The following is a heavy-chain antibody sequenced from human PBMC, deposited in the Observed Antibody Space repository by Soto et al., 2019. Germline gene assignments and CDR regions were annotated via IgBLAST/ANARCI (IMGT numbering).Heavy chain of an antibody. V-gene: IGHV6-1*01. CDR1: GDSVSSNSAA. CDR3: ARDGYYDSSGYYNWFDP. Sequence: PAQTLSLICAISGDSVSSNSAAWNWIRQSPSRGLEWLGRTYYRSKWYNDYAVSVKSRITINPDTSKNQFSLQLNSVTPEDTAVYYCARDGYYDSSGYYNWFDPWGQGTLVTVSS. CDR2: TYYRSKWYN. D-gene: IGHD3-22*01. J-gene: IGHJ5*02.